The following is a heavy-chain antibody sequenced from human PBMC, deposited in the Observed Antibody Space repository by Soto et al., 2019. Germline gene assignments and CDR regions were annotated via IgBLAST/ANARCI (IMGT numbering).Heavy chain of an antibody. Sequence: SETLSLTCAVSGGSFSGYYWSWIRQPPGKGLEWIGEINHSGSTNYNPSLKSRVTISVDTSKNQFSLKLSSVTAADTAVYYCARGTKLGYYYYYMDVWGKGTTVTVSS. J-gene: IGHJ6*03. CDR1: GGSFSGYY. CDR2: INHSGST. V-gene: IGHV4-34*01. CDR3: ARGTKLGYYYYYMDV. D-gene: IGHD2-8*01.